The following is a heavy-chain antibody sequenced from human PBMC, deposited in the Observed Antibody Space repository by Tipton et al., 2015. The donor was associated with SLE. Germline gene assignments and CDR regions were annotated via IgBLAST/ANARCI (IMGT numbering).Heavy chain of an antibody. V-gene: IGHV4-34*09. Sequence: TLSLTCAVYGGSFSGYYWSWIRQPPGKGLEWIGNIYYSGSTYYNPSLQSRVTISVDTSKNQFSLKLSSVTAADTAVYYCARTTVTTIYFDYWGQGTLVTVSS. CDR3: ARTTVTTIYFDY. CDR2: IYYSGST. J-gene: IGHJ4*02. D-gene: IGHD4-17*01. CDR1: GGSFSGYY.